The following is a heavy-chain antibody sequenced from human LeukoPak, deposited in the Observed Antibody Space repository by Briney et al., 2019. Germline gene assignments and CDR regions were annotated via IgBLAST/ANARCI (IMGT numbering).Heavy chain of an antibody. CDR2: IYYSGST. J-gene: IGHJ4*02. CDR3: ARGGHGPYDY. D-gene: IGHD3-16*01. CDR1: GGSISSYY. V-gene: IGHV4-59*01. Sequence: PSETLSLTCTVSGGSISSYYWSWIRQPPGKGLEWIGHIYYSGSTNYNPSLKSRGTISVDTSKNQFSLKLSSVTAADTAVYYCARGGHGPYDYWGQGTLVTVSS.